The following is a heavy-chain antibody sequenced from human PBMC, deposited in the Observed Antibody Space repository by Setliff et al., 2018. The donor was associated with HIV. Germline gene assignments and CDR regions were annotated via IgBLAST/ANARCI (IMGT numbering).Heavy chain of an antibody. V-gene: IGHV4-4*08. CDR1: GAPISSGT. CDR3: ARGGPAVAYAVDV. D-gene: IGHD5-12*01. CDR2: IYPSGSIWPSGTS. J-gene: IGHJ6*02. Sequence: PSETLSLTCIVSGAPISSGTWNWIRQPPGKGLEWIANIYPSGSIWPSGTSNYNPSLKGRVTISLDMSQNQFSLKVNSVTAADTAIYYCARGGPAVAYAVDVWGQGTTVTVSS.